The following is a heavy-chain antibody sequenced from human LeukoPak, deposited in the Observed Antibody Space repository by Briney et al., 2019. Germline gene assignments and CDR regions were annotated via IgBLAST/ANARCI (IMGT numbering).Heavy chain of an antibody. J-gene: IGHJ5*02. Sequence: ASVKVSCKASGYTFTSYDINWVRQATGQGLEWMGWMNPNSGNTGYAQKFQGRVTMTRNTSISTAYMELSSLRSEDTAVYYCARDRSTVVSPTNLFDPWGQGTLVTVSS. CDR3: ARDRSTVVSPTNLFDP. CDR2: MNPNSGNT. D-gene: IGHD4-17*01. V-gene: IGHV1-8*01. CDR1: GYTFTSYD.